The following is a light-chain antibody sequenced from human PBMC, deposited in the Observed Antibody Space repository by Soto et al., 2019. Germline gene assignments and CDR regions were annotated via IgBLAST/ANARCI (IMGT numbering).Light chain of an antibody. Sequence: QSVLTQPASVSGSPGQSITISCTGTSSDVGSYNLVSWYQQHPGKAPKLMILEDSKRPSGVSTRFSGSKSGNTASLTISGLQAEDEADYYCCSYTGGSTFVIFGGGTKLTVL. J-gene: IGLJ2*01. CDR2: EDS. V-gene: IGLV2-23*02. CDR3: CSYTGGSTFVI. CDR1: SSDVGSYNL.